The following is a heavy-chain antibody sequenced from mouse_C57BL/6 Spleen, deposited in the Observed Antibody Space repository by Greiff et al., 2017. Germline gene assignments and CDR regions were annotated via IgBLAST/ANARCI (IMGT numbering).Heavy chain of an antibody. V-gene: IGHV5-9*01. D-gene: IGHD1-1*01. CDR2: ISGGGGNT. Sequence: EVKLVESGGGLVKPGGSLKLSCAASGFTFSSYTMHWVRQTPENRLEWVATISGGGGNTYYPDSVKGRSIITRDNANNTLYLQMSSLRSEDTALYYCARHRSCLRDYFDYWGQGTTLTVSS. CDR1: GFTFSSYT. J-gene: IGHJ2*01. CDR3: ARHRSCLRDYFDY.